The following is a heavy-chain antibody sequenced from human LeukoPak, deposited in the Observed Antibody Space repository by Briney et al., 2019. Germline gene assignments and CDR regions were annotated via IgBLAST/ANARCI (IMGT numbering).Heavy chain of an antibody. CDR1: GYSTSSGYS. CDR2: IYPGGNT. Sequence: SETLSLTCVVSGYSTSSGYSWGWIRQPPGKGLEWIGSIYPGGNTYYNPSLKSRVTIAVDTSRNQFSLKLSSVTAADTAVYYCVGGSGYSGVWGQGTLVTVSS. CDR3: VGGSGYSGV. J-gene: IGHJ4*02. V-gene: IGHV4-38-2*01. D-gene: IGHD5-18*01.